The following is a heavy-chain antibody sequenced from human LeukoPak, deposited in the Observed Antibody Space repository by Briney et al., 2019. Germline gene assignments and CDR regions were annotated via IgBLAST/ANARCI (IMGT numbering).Heavy chain of an antibody. Sequence: SETLSLTCAVYGGSFSGYYWGWIRQPPGKGPEWIGSIYHSGSTYYNPSLKSRVTISVDTSKNQFSLKLTSVTAADTAVYYCARHDLSYGDYENWGQGTLVTVSS. CDR3: ARHDLSYGDYEN. D-gene: IGHD4-17*01. V-gene: IGHV4-34*01. J-gene: IGHJ4*02. CDR2: IYHSGST. CDR1: GGSFSGYY.